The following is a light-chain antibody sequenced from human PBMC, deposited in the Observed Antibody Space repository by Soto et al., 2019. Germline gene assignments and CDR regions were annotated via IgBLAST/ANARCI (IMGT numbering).Light chain of an antibody. Sequence: QSVLTQPASVSGSPGQSITISCTGTSSDVGGYNYVSWYQQHPGKAPKLMIYEVSNRPSGVSNRFSGSKSGNTASLTISGLQAEDDADYYCSSYTSSRSYVFGTGTKVTDL. CDR1: SSDVGGYNY. J-gene: IGLJ1*01. CDR2: EVS. CDR3: SSYTSSRSYV. V-gene: IGLV2-14*01.